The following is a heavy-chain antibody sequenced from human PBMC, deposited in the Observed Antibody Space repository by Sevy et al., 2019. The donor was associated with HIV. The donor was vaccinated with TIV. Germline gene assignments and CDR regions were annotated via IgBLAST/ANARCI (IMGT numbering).Heavy chain of an antibody. CDR2: IIPILSIA. J-gene: IGHJ6*03. CDR1: GGTFSSYA. V-gene: IGHV1-69*10. D-gene: IGHD1-1*01. CDR3: ARAGRTAEYYYYYYMDV. Sequence: ASVKVSCKASGGTFSSYAISWVRQAPGQGLEWMGGIIPILSIANYAQKFQGRVTITADKSTSTAYMELSSLRSEDTAMYYCARAGRTAEYYYYYYMDVWGKGTTVTVSS.